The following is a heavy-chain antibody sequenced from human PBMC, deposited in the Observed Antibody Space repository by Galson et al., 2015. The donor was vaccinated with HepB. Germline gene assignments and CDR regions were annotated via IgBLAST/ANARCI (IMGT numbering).Heavy chain of an antibody. CDR2: INPSGGST. CDR3: ARGRYGDYGEGY. CDR1: GYTFTSYY. J-gene: IGHJ4*02. Sequence: SVKVSCKASGYTFTSYYMQWVRQAPGQGLEWMGIINPSGGSTSYAQRFQGRVTMTRDTSTSTVYMELSSLRSEDTAVYYCARGRYGDYGEGYWGQGTLVTVSS. D-gene: IGHD4-17*01. V-gene: IGHV1-46*01.